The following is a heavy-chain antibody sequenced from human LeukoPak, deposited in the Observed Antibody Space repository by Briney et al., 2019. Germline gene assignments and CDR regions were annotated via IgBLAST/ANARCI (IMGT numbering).Heavy chain of an antibody. D-gene: IGHD6-13*01. CDR2: INSDGSST. CDR1: GFTFSSYA. CDR3: ARVYSSSWYYYYYYMDV. Sequence: PGGSLRLSCAASGFTFSSYAMSWIRQAPGKGLVWVSRINSDGSSTSYADSVKGRFTISRDNAKNTLYLQMNSLRAEDTAVYYCARVYSSSWYYYYYYMDVWGKGTTVTVSS. V-gene: IGHV3-74*01. J-gene: IGHJ6*03.